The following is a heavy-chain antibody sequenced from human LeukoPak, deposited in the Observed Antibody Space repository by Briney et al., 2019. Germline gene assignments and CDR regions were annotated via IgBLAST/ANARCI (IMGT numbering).Heavy chain of an antibody. CDR1: GGSFSGYY. J-gene: IGHJ4*02. CDR3: ARGGGGKTHDY. CDR2: INHSGST. V-gene: IGHV4-34*01. Sequence: SETLPLTCAVYGGSFSGYYWSWIRQPPGKGLEWIGEINHSGSTNYNPSLKSRVTISVDTSKNQFSLRLSSVTAADTAVYYCARGGGGKTHDYWGQGTLVTVSS. D-gene: IGHD1-26*01.